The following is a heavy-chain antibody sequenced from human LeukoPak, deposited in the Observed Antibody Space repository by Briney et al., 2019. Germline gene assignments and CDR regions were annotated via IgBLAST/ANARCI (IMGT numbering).Heavy chain of an antibody. J-gene: IGHJ4*02. V-gene: IGHV3-30*04. Sequence: PGGSLRLSCAASGFTFSSYAMHWVRQAPGKGLEWVAVISYDGSNKYYADSVTGRFTISRDNSKNTLYLEMNSLRPEDTAVYYCARDRRWLQYSDYWGQGTLVTVSS. D-gene: IGHD5-24*01. CDR3: ARDRRWLQYSDY. CDR2: ISYDGSNK. CDR1: GFTFSSYA.